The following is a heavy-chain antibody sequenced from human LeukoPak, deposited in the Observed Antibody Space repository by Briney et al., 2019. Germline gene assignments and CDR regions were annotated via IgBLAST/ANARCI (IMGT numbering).Heavy chain of an antibody. V-gene: IGHV4-39*01. CDR3: ARQDTTSDY. D-gene: IGHD1-14*01. CDR2: IYYSRGT. J-gene: IGHJ4*02. Sequence: SETLSLTCAVSSDSISNSAYHWGWIRQPPGRGLEWIGTIYYSRGTYYNPSLKSRVTISVDTSKNQFSLKLSSVTAADTAVYYCARQDTTSDYWGQGTLVTVSS. CDR1: SDSISNSAYH.